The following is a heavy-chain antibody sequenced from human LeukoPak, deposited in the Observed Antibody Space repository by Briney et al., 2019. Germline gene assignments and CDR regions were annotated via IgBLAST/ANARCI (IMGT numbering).Heavy chain of an antibody. CDR2: IYHSGST. V-gene: IGHV4-4*02. J-gene: IGHJ4*02. CDR3: ARAVRIAAALYYFDY. CDR1: GGSISSSNW. Sequence: SGTLSLTCAVSGGSISSSNWWSWVRQPPGKGLEWIGEIYHSGSTNYNPSLKSRVTISVDKSKNQFSLKLSSVTAADTAVYYCARAVRIAAALYYFDYWGQGTLVTVSS. D-gene: IGHD6-13*01.